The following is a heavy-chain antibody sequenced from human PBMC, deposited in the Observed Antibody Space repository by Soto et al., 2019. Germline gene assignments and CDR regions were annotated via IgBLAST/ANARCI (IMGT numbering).Heavy chain of an antibody. J-gene: IGHJ3*02. CDR2: IYSVGST. CDR1: GFTVSSNY. V-gene: IGHV3-53*04. Sequence: GGSLRLSCAASGFTVSSNYMSWVRQAPGKGLEGVSVIYSVGSTYYADSGKGRFTIPRHNSQNTLYLQMNSLRAEDTDVYSCARNEVAGDSFDIWGQGTMVTVSS. CDR3: ARNEVAGDSFDI. D-gene: IGHD4-17*01.